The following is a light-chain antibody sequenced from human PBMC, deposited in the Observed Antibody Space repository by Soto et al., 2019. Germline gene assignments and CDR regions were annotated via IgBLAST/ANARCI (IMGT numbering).Light chain of an antibody. CDR2: DVS. CDR1: TSDVGNYNL. CDR3: SSYTSTNTLYV. Sequence: QSVLTQPASVSGSPGQSITISCTGTTSDVGNYNLVSWYQQHPGKAPKLMIFDVSSRPSGVSDRFSASKSGNTASLTISGLQAEDEADYYCSSYTSTNTLYVFGTGTKLTVL. V-gene: IGLV2-14*03. J-gene: IGLJ1*01.